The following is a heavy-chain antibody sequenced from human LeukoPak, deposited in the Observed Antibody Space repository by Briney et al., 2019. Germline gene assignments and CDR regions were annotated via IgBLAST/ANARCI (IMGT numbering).Heavy chain of an antibody. CDR3: AQEHFDTSGYYSRFDN. V-gene: IGHV3-23*01. CDR1: GFTFSSYA. D-gene: IGHD3-22*01. CDR2: SAGSGGST. J-gene: IGHJ4*02. Sequence: GGSLRLSCAASGFTFSSYAMSWVRQAPGKGLEWVASSAGSGGSTHYADSVKGRFTISRDNSQNTVYLHMNSLRADDTAVYYCAQEHFDTSGYYSRFDNWGQGILVTVSS.